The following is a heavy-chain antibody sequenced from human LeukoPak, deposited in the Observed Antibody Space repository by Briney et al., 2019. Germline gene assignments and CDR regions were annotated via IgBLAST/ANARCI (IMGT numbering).Heavy chain of an antibody. J-gene: IGHJ6*02. CDR2: IYYSGST. D-gene: IGHD5-24*01. V-gene: IGHV4-59*01. CDR3: ARGGAGRDNYYYYGMDV. CDR1: GGSISSYY. Sequence: SETLSLTCTVSGGSISSYYWIWIRQPPGKGLEWIGYIYYSGSTNYNPSLKSRVTISVDTSKNQLSLKLSSVTAADTAVYYCARGGAGRDNYYYYGMDVWGQGTTVTVSS.